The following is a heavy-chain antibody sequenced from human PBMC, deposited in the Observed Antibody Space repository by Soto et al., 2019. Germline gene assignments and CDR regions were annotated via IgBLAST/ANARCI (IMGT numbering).Heavy chain of an antibody. D-gene: IGHD6-6*01. Sequence: PGGSLRLSCAASGFTFSSYGMHWVRQAPGKGLEWVAVISYDGSNKYYADSVKGRFTISRDNPKNTLYLQMNSLRAEDTAVYYCAKDLGIAARPPHYYYGMDVWGQGTTVTVSS. J-gene: IGHJ6*02. CDR2: ISYDGSNK. V-gene: IGHV3-30*18. CDR3: AKDLGIAARPPHYYYGMDV. CDR1: GFTFSSYG.